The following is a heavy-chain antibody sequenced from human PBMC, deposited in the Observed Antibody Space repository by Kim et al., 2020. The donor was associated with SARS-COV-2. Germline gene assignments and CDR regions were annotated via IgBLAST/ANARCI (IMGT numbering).Heavy chain of an antibody. V-gene: IGHV3-9*01. CDR3: AKDSGYSYGNYFDY. J-gene: IGHJ4*02. Sequence: SADSVKCRFTISRDNAKNSLYLQMNSLRAGDTALYYCAKDSGYSYGNYFDYWGQGTLVTVSS. D-gene: IGHD5-18*01.